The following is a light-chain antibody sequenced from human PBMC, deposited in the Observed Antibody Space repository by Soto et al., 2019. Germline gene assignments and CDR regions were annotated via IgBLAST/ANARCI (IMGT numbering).Light chain of an antibody. J-gene: IGKJ1*01. CDR3: QQYGSSPRT. CDR1: QSVSSNY. CDR2: GAS. Sequence: EIVLTQSPGTLSLSPGERASLSCRASQSVSSNYLAWYQQKPGQAPRLLIYGASRRATGIPDRFSGSGSGTDFTLTISRLEPEDFVVYYCQQYGSSPRTFGQGTKVDIK. V-gene: IGKV3-20*01.